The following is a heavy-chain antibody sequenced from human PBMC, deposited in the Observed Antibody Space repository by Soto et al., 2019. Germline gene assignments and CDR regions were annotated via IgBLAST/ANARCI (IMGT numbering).Heavy chain of an antibody. J-gene: IGHJ3*02. CDR3: ARGPVYYDSSGTWAFDI. CDR1: GFTFSSYG. Sequence: QVQLVGSGGGVVQPGRSLRLSCAASGFTFSSYGMHWVRQAPGKGLEWVAVIWYDGSNKYYADSVKGRFTISRDNSKNPLYLQMNSLRAEDTAVYYCARGPVYYDSSGTWAFDIWGQGTMVTVSS. V-gene: IGHV3-33*01. D-gene: IGHD3-22*01. CDR2: IWYDGSNK.